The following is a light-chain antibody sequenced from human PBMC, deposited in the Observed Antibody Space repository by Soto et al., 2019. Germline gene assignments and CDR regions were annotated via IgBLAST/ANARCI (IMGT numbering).Light chain of an antibody. CDR1: SSDVGGYNY. CDR3: ISYTSTATRV. V-gene: IGLV2-14*01. J-gene: IGLJ3*02. CDR2: EVS. Sequence: QSALTQPASVSGSPGQSITISCTGTSSDVGGYNYVAWYQQHPGKVPRLMIYEVSNRPSGVSNRFSGSKSGSTASLTISGLQAEDEADYYCISYTSTATRVFGGGTKLTVL.